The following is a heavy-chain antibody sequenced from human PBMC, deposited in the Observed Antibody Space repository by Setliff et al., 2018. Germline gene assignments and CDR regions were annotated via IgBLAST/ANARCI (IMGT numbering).Heavy chain of an antibody. V-gene: IGHV4-59*08. CDR3: ARWRVRDSGYYPRLSYMDA. CDR2: KYYSGST. CDR1: GSSFSSYS. Sequence: PSETLSLTCTVSGSSFSSYSWSWIRQPPGKGLEWIGYKYYSGSTNSNPSLKSRVTISVDTSKNQFSLKLSSVTAADTAVYYCARWRVRDSGYYPRLSYMDAWGKGTTVTVSS. D-gene: IGHD3-22*01. J-gene: IGHJ6*03.